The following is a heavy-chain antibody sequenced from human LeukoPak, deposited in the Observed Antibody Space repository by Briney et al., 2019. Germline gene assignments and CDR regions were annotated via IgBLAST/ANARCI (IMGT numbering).Heavy chain of an antibody. CDR2: INQDGSEK. V-gene: IGHV3-7*01. CDR1: GFTFSGYW. Sequence: GGSLSLSCAASGFTFSGYWMTWVRQAPGKGLEWVANINQDGSEKYYVDSVRGRFSISRDNAKNSLYLQMNSLRAEDTAVYHCARDKSGPDYWGQGTLVTVSS. J-gene: IGHJ4*02. CDR3: ARDKSGPDY. D-gene: IGHD3-3*01.